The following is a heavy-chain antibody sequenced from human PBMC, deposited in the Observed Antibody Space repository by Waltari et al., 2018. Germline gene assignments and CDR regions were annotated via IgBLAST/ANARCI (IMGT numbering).Heavy chain of an antibody. CDR2: SDPSGGST. Sequence: QVQLVQSGAEVKKPGASVKVSCKASGYTFTSYYMHWVRQAPGQGLEWMGISDPSGGSTSDAQKFQGRVTMTSDTSTSTVYMELSSLRSEDTAVYYCVRDGYRRPYGMDVWGQGTTVTVSS. V-gene: IGHV1-46*01. J-gene: IGHJ6*02. D-gene: IGHD5-18*01. CDR1: GYTFTSYY. CDR3: VRDGYRRPYGMDV.